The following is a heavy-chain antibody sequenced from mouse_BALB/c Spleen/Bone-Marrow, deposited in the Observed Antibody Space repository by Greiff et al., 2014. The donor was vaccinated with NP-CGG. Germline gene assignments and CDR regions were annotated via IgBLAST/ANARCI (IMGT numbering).Heavy chain of an antibody. CDR1: GFSFNSYG. CDR2: ISGGGSYT. J-gene: IGHJ3*01. D-gene: IGHD2-4*01. V-gene: IGHV5-9-2*01. Sequence: EVQLQESGGGLVKSGGSLKLSCAASGFSFNSYGMSWVRQTPEKRLEWVATISGGGSYTFYPDNAKNNLYLQLSSLRSEDTALYYCARHAYYDQTEVSFVYWGQGTLVTVSA. CDR3: ARHAYYDQTEVSFVY.